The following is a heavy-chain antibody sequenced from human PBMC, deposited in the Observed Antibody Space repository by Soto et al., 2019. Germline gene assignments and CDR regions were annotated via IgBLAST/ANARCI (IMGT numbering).Heavy chain of an antibody. CDR3: AREPVYYDILTGYQRDYYYGMDV. Sequence: GGSLRLSCAASGFTFSSYGMHWVRQAPGKGLEWVAVIWYDGSNKYYADSVKGRFTISRDNSKNTLYLQMNSLRAEDTAVYYCAREPVYYDILTGYQRDYYYGMDVWGQGTTVTVSS. CDR1: GFTFSSYG. D-gene: IGHD3-9*01. CDR2: IWYDGSNK. V-gene: IGHV3-33*01. J-gene: IGHJ6*02.